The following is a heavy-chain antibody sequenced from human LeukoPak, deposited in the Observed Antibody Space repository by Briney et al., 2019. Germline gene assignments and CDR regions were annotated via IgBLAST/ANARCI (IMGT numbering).Heavy chain of an antibody. Sequence: SETLSLTCAVYGGSFSGYYWSWIRQPPGKGLEWIGEINHSGSTNYNPAPKSRGTITVETSKNQFSPKLRSVTAADTAGDYCARHVLWFGEYDYWGQGTLVTVSS. J-gene: IGHJ4*02. CDR1: GGSFSGYY. CDR3: ARHVLWFGEYDY. V-gene: IGHV4-34*01. D-gene: IGHD3-10*01. CDR2: INHSGST.